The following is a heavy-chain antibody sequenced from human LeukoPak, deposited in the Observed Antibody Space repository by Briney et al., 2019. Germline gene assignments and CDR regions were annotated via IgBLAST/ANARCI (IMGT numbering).Heavy chain of an antibody. J-gene: IGHJ6*03. CDR2: ISYDGSNK. Sequence: GGSLRLSCAASGFTFSSYGVHWVRQAPGKGLEWVAVISYDGSNKYYADSVKGRFTISRDNSKNTLYLQMNSLRAEDTAVYYCAKGSRPGYSYGPREYYYYMDVWGKGTTVTVSS. CDR3: AKGSRPGYSYGPREYYYYMDV. D-gene: IGHD5-18*01. V-gene: IGHV3-30*18. CDR1: GFTFSSYG.